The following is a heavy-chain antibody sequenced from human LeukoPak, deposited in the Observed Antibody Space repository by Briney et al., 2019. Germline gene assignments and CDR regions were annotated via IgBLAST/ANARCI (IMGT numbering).Heavy chain of an antibody. V-gene: IGHV3-9*01. D-gene: IGHD5-24*01. CDR2: ISWSSGSI. CDR3: ARRSGSREFDY. Sequence: PDRSLRLSCAASGFTFDDYAMHWVRQAPGKGLEWVSGISWSSGSIVYADFVKGRFTISRDNAKNSLYLQMNSLRAEDTALYYCARRSGSREFDYWGQGTLVTVSS. CDR1: GFTFDDYA. J-gene: IGHJ4*02.